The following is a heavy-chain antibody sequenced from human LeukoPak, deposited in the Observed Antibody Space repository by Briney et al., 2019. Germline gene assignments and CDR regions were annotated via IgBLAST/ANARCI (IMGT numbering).Heavy chain of an antibody. Sequence: AGGSLRLSCAASGFSLSNQWMSWVRQAPGKGPEWVANIKEDGSQKSYVDSVKGRFTISRDNAKNSLYLQMNSLRAEDTAVYYCARAFSWGQGTLVTVSS. CDR1: GFSLSNQW. J-gene: IGHJ5*02. CDR3: ARAFS. CDR2: IKEDGSQK. D-gene: IGHD3-16*01. V-gene: IGHV3-7*01.